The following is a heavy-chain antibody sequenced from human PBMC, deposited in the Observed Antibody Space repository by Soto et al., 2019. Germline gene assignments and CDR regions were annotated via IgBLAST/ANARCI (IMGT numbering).Heavy chain of an antibody. CDR3: ARGPEVRYYYGSGPIVGVYYFDY. Sequence: ASVKVSCKASGYTFTSYGISWVRQAPGQGLEWMGWISAYNGNTNYAQKLQGRVTMTTDTSASTAYMELRSLRSDDTAVYYCARGPEVRYYYGSGPIVGVYYFDYWGQGTLVTVSS. D-gene: IGHD3-10*01. CDR2: ISAYNGNT. J-gene: IGHJ4*02. V-gene: IGHV1-18*01. CDR1: GYTFTSYG.